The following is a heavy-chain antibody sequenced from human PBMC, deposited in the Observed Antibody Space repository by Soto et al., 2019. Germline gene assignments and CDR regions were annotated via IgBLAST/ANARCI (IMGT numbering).Heavy chain of an antibody. V-gene: IGHV3-30-3*01. D-gene: IGHD2-15*01. CDR1: GFTFSSYA. Sequence: QVQLVESGGGVVQPGRSLRLSCAASGFTFSSYAMHWVRQAPGKGLEWVAVISYDGSNKYYADSVKGRFTISRDNSKNTLHMQMNSLRAADTAVYYCARVPSSSGRAHFDSWGQGTLVTVSS. CDR3: ARVPSSSGRAHFDS. J-gene: IGHJ4*02. CDR2: ISYDGSNK.